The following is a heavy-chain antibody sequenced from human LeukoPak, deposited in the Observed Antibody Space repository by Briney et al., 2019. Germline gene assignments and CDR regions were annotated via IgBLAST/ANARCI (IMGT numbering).Heavy chain of an antibody. CDR3: VRDLSGIAAV. Sequence: GGSLRLSCAASGFTFSSYWMHWVRQAPGQGLVWVSRINSDGSSTSYADYVKGRFTISRDNAKNTLYLQMNSLRAEDTAVYYCVRDLSGIAAVWGQGTLVTVSS. V-gene: IGHV3-74*01. CDR1: GFTFSSYW. J-gene: IGHJ4*02. D-gene: IGHD6-13*01. CDR2: INSDGSST.